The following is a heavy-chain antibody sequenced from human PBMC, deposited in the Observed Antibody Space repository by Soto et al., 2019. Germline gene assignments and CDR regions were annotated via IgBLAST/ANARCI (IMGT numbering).Heavy chain of an antibody. Sequence: SETLSLTCTVYSDSINSYYWSWIRQPPGKRLEWIGYISYSGSTDYNPSLKSRVTISGDTSKNQFSLKVSSVTAADTAVYYCARVTSGQLPFDHWGQGTLVTVSS. CDR2: ISYSGST. D-gene: IGHD3-10*01. V-gene: IGHV4-59*01. CDR3: ARVTSGQLPFDH. CDR1: SDSINSYY. J-gene: IGHJ4*02.